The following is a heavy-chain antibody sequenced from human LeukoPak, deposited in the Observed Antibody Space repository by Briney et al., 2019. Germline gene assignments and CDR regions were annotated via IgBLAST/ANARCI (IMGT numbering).Heavy chain of an antibody. Sequence: SETLSLTCAVYGGSHRGYYWRWIPQPPGKALEWIGEINHSGSTNYNPSLKSRVTISVDTSKNQFSLKLSSVTAADTAVYYCAGLPIVVVVAATLFDPWGQGTLVTVSS. CDR2: INHSGST. CDR1: GGSHRGYY. D-gene: IGHD2-15*01. J-gene: IGHJ5*02. CDR3: AGLPIVVVVAATLFDP. V-gene: IGHV4-34*01.